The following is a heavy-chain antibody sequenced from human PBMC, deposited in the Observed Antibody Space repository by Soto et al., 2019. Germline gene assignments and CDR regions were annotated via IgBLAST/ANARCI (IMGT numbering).Heavy chain of an antibody. D-gene: IGHD2-21*02. CDR2: IYSSGST. J-gene: IGHJ6*02. Sequence: HVQLQESGPGLVKPSQTLSLTCTVSGDSIRRGDYYWSWIRQSPAKGLEWIGYIYSSGSTYYNPSLKSRIRISVDTSKNQFSLRLGSVTAADTAVYYCGRDRVDTEVTPGIYFGVDVWGQGTTVTVSS. V-gene: IGHV4-30-4*01. CDR1: GDSIRRGDYY. CDR3: GRDRVDTEVTPGIYFGVDV.